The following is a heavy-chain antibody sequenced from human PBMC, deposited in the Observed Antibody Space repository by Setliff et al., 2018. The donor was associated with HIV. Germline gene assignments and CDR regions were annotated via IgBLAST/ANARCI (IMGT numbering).Heavy chain of an antibody. CDR2: INHSGST. V-gene: IGHV4-34*01. CDR1: GGSFSGYY. D-gene: IGHD3-22*01. Sequence: SETLSLTCAVYGGSFSGYYWSWIRQPPGKGLEWIGEINHSGSTNYNMSLWSRVTISLDASRNQFSLKLKYVTAADTAVYYCARGLPSYYYESSGSLGWFDPWGQGTLVTVSS. J-gene: IGHJ5*02. CDR3: ARGLPSYYYESSGSLGWFDP.